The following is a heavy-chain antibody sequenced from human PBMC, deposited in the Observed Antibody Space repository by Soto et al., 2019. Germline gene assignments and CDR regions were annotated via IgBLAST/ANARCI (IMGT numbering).Heavy chain of an antibody. V-gene: IGHV3-23*01. CDR2: ISGSGGST. Sequence: GGSLRLSCAASGFTFGSYAMSWVRQAPGKGLEWVSAISGSGGSTNYADSVKGRFTISRDDAKNSLYLQMNSLRAEDTAVYYCARVAHYYDSSGYYHGAFDIWGQGTMVTVSS. CDR3: ARVAHYYDSSGYYHGAFDI. D-gene: IGHD3-22*01. J-gene: IGHJ3*02. CDR1: GFTFGSYA.